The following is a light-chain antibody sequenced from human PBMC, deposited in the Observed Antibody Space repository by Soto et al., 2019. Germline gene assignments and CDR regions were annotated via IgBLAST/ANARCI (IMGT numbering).Light chain of an antibody. Sequence: DIQMPQSPYTLSGSLGDTVLITCGASQTISSSSAWDQQKPGKAPKLLIYKASTLKSGVPSRFSGSGSGTEFTLTISSLQPDDFATYYCQHYNIYSEAFGQGTKVDIK. V-gene: IGKV1-5*03. CDR2: KAS. J-gene: IGKJ1*01. CDR3: QHYNIYSEA. CDR1: QTISSS.